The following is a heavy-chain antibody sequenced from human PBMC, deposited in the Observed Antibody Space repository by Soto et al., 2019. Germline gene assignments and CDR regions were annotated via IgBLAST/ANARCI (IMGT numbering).Heavy chain of an antibody. CDR3: ARDLGGQPVDY. CDR2: IIPIFGTA. J-gene: IGHJ4*02. CDR1: GGTFSSYA. D-gene: IGHD2-2*01. V-gene: IGHV1-69*13. Sequence: VASVKVSCKASGGTFSSYAISWVRQAPGQGLEWMGGIIPIFGTANYAQKFQGRVTITADESTSTAYMELSSLRSEDTAVYYCARDLGGQPVDYWGQGTLVTVSS.